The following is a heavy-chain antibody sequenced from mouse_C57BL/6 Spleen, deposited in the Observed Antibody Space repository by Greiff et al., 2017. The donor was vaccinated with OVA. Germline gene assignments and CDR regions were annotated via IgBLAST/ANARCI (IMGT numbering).Heavy chain of an antibody. CDR1: GYTFTTYP. CDR3: ARLGDYYGKDWYFDV. J-gene: IGHJ1*03. CDR2: FHPYNDDT. D-gene: IGHD1-1*01. Sequence: VMLVESGAELVKPGASVKMSCKASGYTFTTYPIEWMKQNHGKSLEWIGNFHPYNDDTKYNEKFKGKATLTVEKSSSTVYLELSRLTSDDSAVYYCARLGDYYGKDWYFDVWGTGTTVTVSS. V-gene: IGHV1-47*01.